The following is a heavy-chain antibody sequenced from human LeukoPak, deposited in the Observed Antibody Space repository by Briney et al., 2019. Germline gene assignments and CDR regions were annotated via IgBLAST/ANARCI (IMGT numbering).Heavy chain of an antibody. V-gene: IGHV4-59*04. CDR2: IYHIGST. J-gene: IGHJ4*02. Sequence: SETLSLTCTVAGGSISSYYWSWIRQPPGKGLEWIGSIYHIGSTYYNPSLKSRVTISVDTSKNQFSLKLSSLTAADTAVYYCPTFEYSNPFDYWGQGTLVSVSS. CDR1: GGSISSYY. CDR3: PTFEYSNPFDY. D-gene: IGHD6-6*01.